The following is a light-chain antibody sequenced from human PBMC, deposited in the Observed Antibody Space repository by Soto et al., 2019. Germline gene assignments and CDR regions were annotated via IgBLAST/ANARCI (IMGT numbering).Light chain of an antibody. CDR3: QQYNNWPPYT. Sequence: EIVMTQSPATLSVSPGERATLSCRASQSISDNLVWYQQRPGQSPRLLIYAASSRATGIPARFSGSGSGTEFSLTITSLQSEDFAVYYCQQYNNWPPYTFGQGTKLEIK. CDR2: AAS. V-gene: IGKV3-15*01. J-gene: IGKJ2*01. CDR1: QSISDN.